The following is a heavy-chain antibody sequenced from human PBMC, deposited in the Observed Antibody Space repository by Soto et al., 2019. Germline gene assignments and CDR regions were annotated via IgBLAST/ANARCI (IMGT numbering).Heavy chain of an antibody. D-gene: IGHD1-26*01. Sequence: EVQLLESGGGLVQPGGSVRLSCAASGISFSSYVIYWVRRAPGRGLEWVSAISPGGGTTYYTESVKGRFTISRDNSKDTLSLQMNSLRVEDTGVYYCAKLGVRAATHGVDYWGQGTLVTVSS. CDR1: GISFSSYV. CDR2: ISPGGGTT. V-gene: IGHV3-23*01. CDR3: AKLGVRAATHGVDY. J-gene: IGHJ4*02.